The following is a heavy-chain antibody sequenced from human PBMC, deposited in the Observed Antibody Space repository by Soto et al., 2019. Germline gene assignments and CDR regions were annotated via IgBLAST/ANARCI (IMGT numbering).Heavy chain of an antibody. CDR3: ARIGYSGSNAFYF. V-gene: IGHV3-7*01. CDR2: IKSDGTEK. CDR1: GFTFSNYW. Sequence: EVQLVESGGGLVQPGGSLRLSCAGSGFTFSNYWMSWVRQAPGKGLEWVANIKSDGTEKYYVDSVEGRFTISRDNPQNSLYLQLNPLRAEDTAVYYCARIGYSGSNAFYFWGQGTMLTASS. D-gene: IGHD1-26*01. J-gene: IGHJ3*01.